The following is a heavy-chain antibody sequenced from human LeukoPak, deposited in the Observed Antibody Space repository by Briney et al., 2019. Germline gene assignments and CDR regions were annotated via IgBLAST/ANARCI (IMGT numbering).Heavy chain of an antibody. J-gene: IGHJ6*03. CDR1: GFTFSSYG. D-gene: IGHD3-22*01. Sequence: GGSLRLSCAASGFTFSSYGMHWVRQAPGKGLEWVAFIRYDGSNKYYADSVKGRFTISRDNSKNTLYLQMNSLRAEDTAVYYCAKGGAIGTMIVVSYYYYMDVWGKGTTVTVSS. CDR3: AKGGAIGTMIVVSYYYYMDV. CDR2: IRYDGSNK. V-gene: IGHV3-30*02.